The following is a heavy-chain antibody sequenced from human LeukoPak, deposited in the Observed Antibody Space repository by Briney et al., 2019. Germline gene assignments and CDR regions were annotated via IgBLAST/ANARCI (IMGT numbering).Heavy chain of an antibody. CDR1: GFTFSSYA. CDR2: ISYDGGNK. CDR3: ARDLGDYGCNSEGGY. V-gene: IGHV3-30-3*01. Sequence: PGRSLRLSCAASGFTFSSYAMHWVRQAPGNGLEWVAVISYDGGNKYYADSVKGRFTISRDNSKNTLYLQMNSLRAEDTAVYYCARDLGDYGCNSEGGYWGQGTLVTVSS. D-gene: IGHD4-23*01. J-gene: IGHJ4*02.